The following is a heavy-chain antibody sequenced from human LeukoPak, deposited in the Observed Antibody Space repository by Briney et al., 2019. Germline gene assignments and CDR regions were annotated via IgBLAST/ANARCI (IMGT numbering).Heavy chain of an antibody. J-gene: IGHJ4*02. CDR3: ARTAVTTIGYFDY. D-gene: IGHD4-17*01. CDR1: GGSVSSGSYY. V-gene: IGHV4-61*01. CDR2: IYYSGST. Sequence: SETLSITCTVSGGSVSSGSYYWSWIRQPPGKGLEWIGYIYYSGSTNYNPSLKSRVTISVDTSKNQFSLKLSSVTAADTAVYYCARTAVTTIGYFDYWGQGTLVTVSS.